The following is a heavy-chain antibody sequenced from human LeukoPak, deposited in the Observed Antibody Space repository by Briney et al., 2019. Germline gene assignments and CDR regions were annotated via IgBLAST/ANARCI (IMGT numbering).Heavy chain of an antibody. V-gene: IGHV4-59*01. J-gene: IGHJ5*02. CDR2: IYYSGST. CDR1: GGSISSYY. CDR3: AREKYYYDSSGSPNWFDP. D-gene: IGHD3-22*01. Sequence: SETLSLTCTVSGGSISSYYWSWIRQPPGKGLEWIGYIYYSGSTNYNPSLKSRVTISVDTSKNQFSLKLSSVTAADTAVYYCAREKYYYDSSGSPNWFDPWGQGTLVAVSS.